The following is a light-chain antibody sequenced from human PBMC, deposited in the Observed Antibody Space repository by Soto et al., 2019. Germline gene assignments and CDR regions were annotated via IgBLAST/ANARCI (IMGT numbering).Light chain of an antibody. CDR2: AVT. J-gene: IGLJ1*01. Sequence: QSVLTQPASVSGSPGQSITISCTGTSGDIGSYNRVSWYQQHPGKAPKLMIYAVTNRPSGVSNRFSGSKSGNTASLTISGLQAEDEADYYCSSYTSSNTLYVFGTGTKVTVL. V-gene: IGLV2-14*01. CDR1: SGDIGSYNR. CDR3: SSYTSSNTLYV.